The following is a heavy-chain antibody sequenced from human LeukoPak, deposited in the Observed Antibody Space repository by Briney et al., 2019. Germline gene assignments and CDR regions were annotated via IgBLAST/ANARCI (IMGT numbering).Heavy chain of an antibody. CDR1: GFTFSSYA. CDR2: ISDSGGNT. V-gene: IGHV3-23*01. J-gene: IGHJ4*02. Sequence: GGSLRLSCAASGFTFSSYAMSWVRQAPGKGLECVSAISDSGGNTYYADSVKGRFTVSRDNSKNTVFLQMNSLRAEDTAVYYCAKGLGSSGRYMRVYFDYWGQGNLVTVSS. D-gene: IGHD6-19*01. CDR3: AKGLGSSGRYMRVYFDY.